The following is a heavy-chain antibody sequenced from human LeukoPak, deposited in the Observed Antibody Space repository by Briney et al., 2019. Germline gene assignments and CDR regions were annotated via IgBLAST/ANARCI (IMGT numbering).Heavy chain of an antibody. CDR3: ARSNGDYTILGY. V-gene: IGHV4-61*02. J-gene: IGHJ4*02. D-gene: IGHD4-17*01. CDR2: IDTSGST. CDR1: GGSISSDSYY. Sequence: SETLSLTCTVSGGSISSDSYYWTWIRQPAGKGLEWIGRIDTSGSTNYNPSLKSRLTISLDTSKDQFSLKLNSVTAADTAVYYCARSNGDYTILGYWGQGTLVTVSS.